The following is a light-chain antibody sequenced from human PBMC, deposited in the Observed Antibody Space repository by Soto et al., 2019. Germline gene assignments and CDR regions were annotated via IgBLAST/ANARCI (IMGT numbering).Light chain of an antibody. CDR2: GAS. CDR1: EGISNY. CDR3: QNYNRAPWT. Sequence: DIQMTQSPSSLSASVGDRVTITCRASEGISNYLAWYQQKPGKVPKLLIYGASTLQSGVPSRFSGSGSGTDFTLTISSLQTEDVATYYCQNYNRAPWTFGKGTKVESK. J-gene: IGKJ1*01. V-gene: IGKV1-27*01.